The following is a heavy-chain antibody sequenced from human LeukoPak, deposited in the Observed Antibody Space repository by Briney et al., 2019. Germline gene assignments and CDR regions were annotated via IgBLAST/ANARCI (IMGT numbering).Heavy chain of an antibody. CDR1: GFTFSSYG. CDR3: ARPADGSGSYRDNYFDY. D-gene: IGHD3-10*01. CDR2: IRYDGSNK. Sequence: GGSLRLSCAASGFTFSSYGMHWVRQAPGKGLEWVAFIRYDGSNKYYADSVKGRFTISRDNSKNTLYLQMNSLRAEDTAVYYCARPADGSGSYRDNYFDYWGQGTLVTVSS. J-gene: IGHJ4*02. V-gene: IGHV3-30*02.